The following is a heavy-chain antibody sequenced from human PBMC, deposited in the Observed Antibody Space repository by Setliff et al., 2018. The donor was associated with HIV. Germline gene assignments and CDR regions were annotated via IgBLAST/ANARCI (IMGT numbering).Heavy chain of an antibody. Sequence: PSETLSLTCAVSGGSLSSDNWWTWVRQPPGKGLEWIGEINPTGSITNYNPSFKSRVTISVETSRRQFSLSLTSMTAADTAMYYCAGPHHYFDFWGQGTQVTVSS. CDR1: GGSLSSDNW. CDR2: INPTGSIT. J-gene: IGHJ4*02. CDR3: AGPHHYFDF. V-gene: IGHV4-4*02.